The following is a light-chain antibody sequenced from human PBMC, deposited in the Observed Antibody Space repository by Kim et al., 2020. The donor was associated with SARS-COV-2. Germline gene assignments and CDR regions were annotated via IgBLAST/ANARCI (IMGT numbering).Light chain of an antibody. J-gene: IGKJ2*03. CDR3: QHYNSYPYS. Sequence: SASVGDRVTITCRDSQNIGTWLAWYQQKSGKAPKLLIYQASTLEGGVPSRFSGSGSGAEFSLTISSLQPDDFAIYYCQHYNSYPYSFGQGTKLEI. CDR1: QNIGTW. CDR2: QAS. V-gene: IGKV1-5*01.